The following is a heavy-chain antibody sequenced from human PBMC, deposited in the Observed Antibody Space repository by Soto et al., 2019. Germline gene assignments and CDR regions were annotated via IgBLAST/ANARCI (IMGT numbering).Heavy chain of an antibody. CDR2: MSYDGSNK. Sequence: QVQLVESGGGMVQPGRSLRLSCAASGFTFSSYAMHWVRRAPGKGLEWMAVMSYDGSNKYYADSVKGRFTISRDNSKNTLHLQMNSLRPEDTALYYCARDGGAYWGQGTLVIVSS. D-gene: IGHD3-16*01. CDR3: ARDGGAY. V-gene: IGHV3-30-3*01. J-gene: IGHJ4*02. CDR1: GFTFSSYA.